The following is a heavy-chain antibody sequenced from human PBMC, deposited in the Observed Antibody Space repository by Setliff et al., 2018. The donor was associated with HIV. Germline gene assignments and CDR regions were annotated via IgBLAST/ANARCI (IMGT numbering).Heavy chain of an antibody. CDR2: IFSGSDTA. Sequence: RGSLRLSCVASGFSFSSYSMNWVRQTPGKGLEWLSYIFSGSDTADYADSVRGRFTISRDSAKNSLYLQTSSLRAEDTAVYYCAREVYRYDDGSESMDVWGKGTTVTVSS. CDR1: GFSFSSYS. V-gene: IGHV3-48*04. D-gene: IGHD5-18*01. J-gene: IGHJ6*03. CDR3: AREVYRYDDGSESMDV.